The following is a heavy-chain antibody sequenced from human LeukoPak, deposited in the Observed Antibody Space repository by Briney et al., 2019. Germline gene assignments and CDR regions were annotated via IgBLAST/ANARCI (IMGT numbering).Heavy chain of an antibody. D-gene: IGHD3-9*01. CDR2: ISGYNGNT. CDR3: ARAWSDYDILTGSYTGPFDS. Sequence: ASVKVSCKASGYPFTTYGISWVRQAPGQGLDWMGWISGYNGNTNYAQKLQGRVTMTTDTSTSTAYMELRSLRSDDTAVYYCARAWSDYDILTGSYTGPFDSWGQGTLVTVSS. J-gene: IGHJ4*02. V-gene: IGHV1-18*01. CDR1: GYPFTTYG.